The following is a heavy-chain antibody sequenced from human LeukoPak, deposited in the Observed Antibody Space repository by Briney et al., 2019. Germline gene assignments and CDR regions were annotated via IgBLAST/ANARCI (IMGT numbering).Heavy chain of an antibody. V-gene: IGHV1-2*02. CDR3: ARCESDYYGSGSYYNCLDY. J-gene: IGHJ4*02. Sequence: ASVKVSCKASGYTFTGYYMHWVRQAPGQGLEWMGWINPDSGGTNYAQKFQGRVTMTRDTSISTAYMELSRLRSDDTAVYYCARCESDYYGSGSYYNCLDYWGQGTLVTVSS. D-gene: IGHD3-10*01. CDR2: INPDSGGT. CDR1: GYTFTGYY.